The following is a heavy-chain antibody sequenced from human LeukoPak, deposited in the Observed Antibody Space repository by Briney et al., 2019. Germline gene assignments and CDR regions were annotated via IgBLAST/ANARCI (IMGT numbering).Heavy chain of an antibody. V-gene: IGHV3-74*01. CDR3: TRGFSNRYYYYGMDV. Sequence: GGSLRLSCAASGFTFSSHWMHWVRQAPGKGLVWVSRINSDGSSTSYADSVKGRFTISRDNAKNTLYLQMNSLRAEDTAVYYCTRGFSNRYYYYGMDVWGQGTTVTVSS. CDR1: GFTFSSHW. D-gene: IGHD4-11*01. J-gene: IGHJ6*02. CDR2: INSDGSST.